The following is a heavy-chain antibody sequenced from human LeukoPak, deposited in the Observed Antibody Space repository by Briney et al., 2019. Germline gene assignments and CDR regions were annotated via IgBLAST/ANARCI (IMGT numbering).Heavy chain of an antibody. Sequence: GGSLRLSCAVSGFTFSSYRMNWVRRAPGKGLEWVASIRQDGGEKSYVDSVKGRFTISRDNTKNSLYLQINSLRAEDTAMYYCARDGTAPGLYFDLWGQGTLVTVSS. D-gene: IGHD6-13*01. V-gene: IGHV3-7*01. CDR2: IRQDGGEK. CDR1: GFTFSSYR. CDR3: ARDGTAPGLYFDL. J-gene: IGHJ4*01.